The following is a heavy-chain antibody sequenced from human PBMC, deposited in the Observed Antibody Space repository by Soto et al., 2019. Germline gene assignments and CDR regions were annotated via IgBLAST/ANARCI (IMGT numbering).Heavy chain of an antibody. CDR2: ISAYNGNT. Sequence: ASVKVSCKASCYTFTSYGISWVRQAPGQGLEWMGWISAYNGNTNYAQTLKCRVTMTTDASTSTAYMELRSLRSDDTAVYYCASATLYCGGDCPPDDELYLDLWGRGTLVTVSS. V-gene: IGHV1-18*01. CDR3: ASATLYCGGDCPPDDELYLDL. CDR1: CYTFTSYG. J-gene: IGHJ2*01. D-gene: IGHD2-21*02.